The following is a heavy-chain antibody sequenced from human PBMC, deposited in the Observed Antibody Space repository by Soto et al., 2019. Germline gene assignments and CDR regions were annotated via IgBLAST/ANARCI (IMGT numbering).Heavy chain of an antibody. CDR2: IYYSGSP. Sequence: QLQLQESGPGLVKPSETLSLTCTVSGGSISSSSYYWGWIRQPPGKGLEWIGGIYYSGSPYYNPALKRRATISVITSMNQFAVKLSSVTAADTALYYCVRLGALFSSSWYRYYYYYMDVWGKGTTVTV. V-gene: IGHV4-39*01. CDR1: GGSISSSSYY. J-gene: IGHJ6*03. D-gene: IGHD6-13*01. CDR3: VRLGALFSSSWYRYYYYYMDV.